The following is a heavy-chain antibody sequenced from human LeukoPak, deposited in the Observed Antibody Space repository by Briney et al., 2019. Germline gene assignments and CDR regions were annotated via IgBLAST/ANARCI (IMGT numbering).Heavy chain of an antibody. D-gene: IGHD1-26*01. CDR3: ARDPTRSEDGAYYFDY. CDR2: ISAYNGNT. J-gene: IGHJ4*02. Sequence: ASVKVSCKASGYTFTSYGISWVRQAPGQGLEWMGWISAYNGNTNYAQKLQGRVTMTTDTSTSTAYMELRSLRSDDTAVYYCARDPTRSEDGAYYFDYWGQGTLVTVSS. V-gene: IGHV1-18*01. CDR1: GYTFTSYG.